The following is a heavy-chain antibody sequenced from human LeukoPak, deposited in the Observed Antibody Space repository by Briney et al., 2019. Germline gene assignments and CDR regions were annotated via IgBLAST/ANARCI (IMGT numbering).Heavy chain of an antibody. J-gene: IGHJ4*02. V-gene: IGHV4-34*01. D-gene: IGHD6-13*01. Sequence: SETLSLTCAVYGGSFSGYYWSWIRQPPGKGLEWIGEINHSGSTNYNPSLKSRVTISVDTSKNQFSLKLSSVTAADTAVYYCARGVYVWEQLVRWGQGTLVTVSS. CDR1: GGSFSGYY. CDR2: INHSGST. CDR3: ARGVYVWEQLVR.